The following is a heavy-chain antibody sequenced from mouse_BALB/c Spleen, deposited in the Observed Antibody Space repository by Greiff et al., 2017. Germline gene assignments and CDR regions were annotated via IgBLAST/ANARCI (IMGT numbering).Heavy chain of an antibody. CDR3: AISQPPYAMDY. V-gene: IGHV1-4*02. CDR1: GYTFTSYT. Sequence: VQLQQSAAELARPGASVKMSCKASGYTFTSYTMHWVKQRPGQGLEWIGYINPSSGYTEYNQKFKDKTTLTADKSSSTAYMQLSSLTSEDSAVYYCAISQPPYAMDYWGQGTSVTVSS. J-gene: IGHJ4*01. D-gene: IGHD3-2*02. CDR2: INPSSGYT.